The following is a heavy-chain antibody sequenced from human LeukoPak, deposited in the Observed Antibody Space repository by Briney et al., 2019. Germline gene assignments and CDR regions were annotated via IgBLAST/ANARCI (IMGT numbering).Heavy chain of an antibody. J-gene: IGHJ6*03. D-gene: IGHD3-16*01. CDR3: ARDPAGGRYYYMDV. Sequence: GGSLRLSCAASGFTFSNYAMNWVRQAPGKGLEWVSSISSSTSYIYYADSVKGRFTISRDNAKNSLYLQMNSLRAEDTAVYYCARDPAGGRYYYMDVWGKGTTVTVSS. CDR2: ISSSTSYI. V-gene: IGHV3-21*01. CDR1: GFTFSNYA.